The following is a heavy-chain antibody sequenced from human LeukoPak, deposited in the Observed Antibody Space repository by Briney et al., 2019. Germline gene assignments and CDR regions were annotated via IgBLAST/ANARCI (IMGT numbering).Heavy chain of an antibody. Sequence: PSETLSLTCTVSGGSISSSSYYWGWIRQPPGKGLEWIGSIYYSGSTYYNPSLKSRVTISVDTSKNQFSLKLSSVTAADTAVYYCATWQGGSSIRGWFDPWGQGTLVTVSS. V-gene: IGHV4-39*01. CDR2: IYYSGST. CDR3: ATWQGGSSIRGWFDP. CDR1: GGSISSSSYY. J-gene: IGHJ5*02. D-gene: IGHD2-2*01.